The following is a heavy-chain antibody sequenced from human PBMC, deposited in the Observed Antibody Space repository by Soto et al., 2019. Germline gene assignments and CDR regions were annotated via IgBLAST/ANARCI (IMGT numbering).Heavy chain of an antibody. CDR2: ISSSSTI. CDR3: ARDLVGFLGGSWNYYYYGMDV. Sequence: GGSLRLSCAASGFTFSSYSMNWVRQAPGKGLEWVSYISSSSTIYYADSVKGRFTISRDNAKNSLYLQMNSLRDEDTAVYYCARDLVGFLGGSWNYYYYGMDVWGQGTTVTISS. J-gene: IGHJ6*02. D-gene: IGHD2-15*01. CDR1: GFTFSSYS. V-gene: IGHV3-48*02.